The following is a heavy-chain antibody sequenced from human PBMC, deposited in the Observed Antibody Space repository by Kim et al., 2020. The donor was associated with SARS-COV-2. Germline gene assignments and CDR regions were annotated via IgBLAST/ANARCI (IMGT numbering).Heavy chain of an antibody. CDR3: ARGRPDRFITMVRGVGP. D-gene: IGHD3-10*01. CDR2: INHSGST. V-gene: IGHV4-34*01. CDR1: GGSFSGYY. J-gene: IGHJ5*02. Sequence: SETLSLTCAVYGGSFSGYYWSWIRQPPGKGLEWIGEINHSGSTNYNPSLKSRVTISVDTSKNQFSLKLSSVTAADTAVYYCARGRPDRFITMVRGVGPWGQGTLVTVSS.